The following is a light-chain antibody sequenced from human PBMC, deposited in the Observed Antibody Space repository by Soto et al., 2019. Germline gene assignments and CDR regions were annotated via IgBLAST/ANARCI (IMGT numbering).Light chain of an antibody. CDR2: DVS. Sequence: DIQMTQSPSTLSASVGDRVTITCRASQSLSNWLAWYQQKPGKAPKLLIFDVSSLDSGVPSRFSGTGSGTEFTLTISSLQPDDFATYYCQQYSTYATFGQGTKVDIK. CDR3: QQYSTYAT. CDR1: QSLSNW. V-gene: IGKV1-5*01. J-gene: IGKJ1*01.